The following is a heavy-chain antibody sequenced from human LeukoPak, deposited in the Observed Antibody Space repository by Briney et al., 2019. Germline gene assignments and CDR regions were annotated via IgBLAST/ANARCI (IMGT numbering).Heavy chain of an antibody. CDR3: AKHSGSYFIYYVDS. CDR2: ISGSGYNT. J-gene: IGHJ4*02. D-gene: IGHD1-26*01. CDR1: GFTFSSYG. V-gene: IGHV3-23*01. Sequence: GGSLRLSCAASGFTFSSYGMSWVRQAPGKGLEWVSTISGSGYNTYYADSVKGRFAISRDNSANTLYLQMNSLRAEDTALYYCAKHSGSYFIYYVDSWGQGTLVTVSS.